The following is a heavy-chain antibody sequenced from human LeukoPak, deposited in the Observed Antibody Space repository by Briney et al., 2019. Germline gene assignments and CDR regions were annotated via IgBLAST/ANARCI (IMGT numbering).Heavy chain of an antibody. J-gene: IGHJ4*02. CDR2: ISWNSGSI. CDR1: GFTFDDYA. V-gene: IGHV3-9*01. Sequence: PGGSLRLSCAATGFTFDDYAMHWVRHSPGRGLEWVSGISWNSGSIDYAASVRGRFTISRDNANNSLYLQMNSLRPEDSALYYCAKGTGRYWTFFDDWGQGTLVTLSS. CDR3: AKGTGRYWTFFDD. D-gene: IGHD1-26*01.